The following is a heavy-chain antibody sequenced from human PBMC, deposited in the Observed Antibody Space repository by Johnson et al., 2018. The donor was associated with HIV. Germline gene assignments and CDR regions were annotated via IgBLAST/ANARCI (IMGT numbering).Heavy chain of an antibody. CDR1: GFTFNSYP. J-gene: IGHJ3*02. CDR2: ISYDGNNK. V-gene: IGHV3-30*04. CDR3: TRLPSGYSRDAFDI. Sequence: QVQLVEFGGGVVQPGRSLRLSCAASGFTFNSYPMHWVRQAPGKGLEWVAVISYDGNNKYYADSLKGRFTISRDNSKNTLYLQMNSLRAEDTAVYYCTRLPSGYSRDAFDIWGQGTMVTVSS. D-gene: IGHD5-18*01.